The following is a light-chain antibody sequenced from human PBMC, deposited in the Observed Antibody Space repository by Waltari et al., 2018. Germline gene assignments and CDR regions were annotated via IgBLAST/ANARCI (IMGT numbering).Light chain of an antibody. CDR3: CSYGGGSTLYV. CDR1: SSDVGSSNL. CDR2: EVS. J-gene: IGLJ1*01. Sequence: QSALTQPASVSGSPGQSTTISCTGTSSDVGSSNLVSWYQQHPGKAPKLIIYEVSKWPSGVSNRFSGSKSGNTASLTISGLQAEDEADYHCCSYGGGSTLYVFGTGTKVTVL. V-gene: IGLV2-23*02.